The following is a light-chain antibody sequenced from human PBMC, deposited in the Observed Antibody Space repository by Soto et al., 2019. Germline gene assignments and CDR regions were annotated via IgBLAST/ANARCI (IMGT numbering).Light chain of an antibody. J-gene: IGKJ1*01. CDR1: QSISSW. Sequence: DIQMTQSPSTLSASVGDRVTITCRASQSISSWLAWYQQKPGEAPKLLIYKASNLESGVPSRFSGSGSGTECTLTISRLQPDDFATYYCQQSHTYPTFGQGTKVEIK. CDR2: KAS. CDR3: QQSHTYPT. V-gene: IGKV1-5*03.